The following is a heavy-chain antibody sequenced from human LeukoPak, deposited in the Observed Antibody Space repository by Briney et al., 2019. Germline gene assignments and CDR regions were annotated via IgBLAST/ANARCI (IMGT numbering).Heavy chain of an antibody. CDR1: GFSFSTYW. CDR2: IKEDGSEK. D-gene: IGHD2-15*01. J-gene: IGHJ4*02. V-gene: IGHV3-7*01. Sequence: GGSLRLSCATSGFSFSTYWMTWVRQAPGKGLEWVANIKEDGSEKNYVDSVKGRFSISGDNAKNSLYLQMNSLRVEDTAVYYCVRDNPRCCGVVPGNIDDYWGQGTLVTVSS. CDR3: VRDNPRCCGVVPGNIDDY.